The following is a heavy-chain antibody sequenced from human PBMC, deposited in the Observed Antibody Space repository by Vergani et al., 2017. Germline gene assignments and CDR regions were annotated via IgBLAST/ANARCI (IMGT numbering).Heavy chain of an antibody. CDR3: ARVPVEWFHKGYFDY. CDR2: IIPIFGTA. Sequence: QVQLVQSGAEVKKPGSSVKVSCKASGGTFSSDATSWVRQAPGQGLEWMGGIIPIFGTANYAQKFQGRVTITADESTSTAYMELSSLRSEDTAVYYCARVPVEWFHKGYFDYWGQGTLVTVSS. CDR1: GGTFSSDA. D-gene: IGHD3-3*01. V-gene: IGHV1-69*12. J-gene: IGHJ4*02.